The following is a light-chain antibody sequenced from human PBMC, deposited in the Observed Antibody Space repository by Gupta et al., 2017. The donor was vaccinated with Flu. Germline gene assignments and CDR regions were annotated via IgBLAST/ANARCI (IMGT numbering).Light chain of an antibody. CDR2: ENN. J-gene: IGLJ1*01. CDR3: GTWDGSLSTDV. Sequence: QSLLTHPPSIPAAPAQSVTISCSGSSSNIGNTYVSWYQQPPGTPPKLLIYENNKRPSGIPDRFSGSKSGTSAALGTTGLQTGDEADYYCGTWDGSLSTDVFGTGTKVTVL. V-gene: IGLV1-51*02. CDR1: SSNIGNTY.